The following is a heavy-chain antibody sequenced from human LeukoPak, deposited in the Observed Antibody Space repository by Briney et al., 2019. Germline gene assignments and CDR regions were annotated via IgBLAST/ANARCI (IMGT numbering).Heavy chain of an antibody. CDR2: IYYSGST. J-gene: IGHJ4*02. CDR1: GGSISSGDHY. Sequence: SQTLSLTCTVSGGSISSGDHYWSWIRQPPGKGLEWIGYIYYSGSTYYNPSLKSRVTISVDTSKNQFSLKLSSVTAADTAVYFCASYSNYYFDYWGQGTLATVSS. CDR3: ASYSNYYFDY. D-gene: IGHD4-11*01. V-gene: IGHV4-30-4*01.